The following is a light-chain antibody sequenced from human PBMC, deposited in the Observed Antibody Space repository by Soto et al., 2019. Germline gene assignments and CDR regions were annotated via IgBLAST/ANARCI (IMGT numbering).Light chain of an antibody. CDR1: ESLLDTADGKIY. CDR3: MQRLDFPS. CDR2: TLS. Sequence: DIVMTQTPLSLPVSPGESATISCRSSESLLDTADGKIYLDWYLQKPGQSPQLLIYTLSSRASGVPERFSGGGSPTNFTLKISRVEAEDVGVYYCMQRLDFPSFGGGTKVEIK. V-gene: IGKV2-40*01. J-gene: IGKJ4*01.